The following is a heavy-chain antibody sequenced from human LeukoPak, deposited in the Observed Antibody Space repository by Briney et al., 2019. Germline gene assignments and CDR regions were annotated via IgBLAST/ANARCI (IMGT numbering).Heavy chain of an antibody. V-gene: IGHV4-59*01. Sequence: PSETLSLTCTVSDDSISDYYRGWIRQPPGKGLEWIGYIHNSGTSTYNLSLKSRVTISADTSKNQFSLKLNSMTTADTAVYYCTRGAGWLIDSWGQGILVTVS. CDR1: DDSISDYY. CDR3: TRGAGWLIDS. CDR2: IHNSGTS. J-gene: IGHJ5*01. D-gene: IGHD5-12*01.